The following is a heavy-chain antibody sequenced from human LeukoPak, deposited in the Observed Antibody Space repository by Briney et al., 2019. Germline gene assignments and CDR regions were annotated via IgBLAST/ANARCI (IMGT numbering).Heavy chain of an antibody. Sequence: GGSLRLSCAASGFTFSSYWMHWVRQAPGKGLVWVSHINSDGSSTSYADSVKGRFTISRDNAKNTLYLQMNSLRAEDTAVYYCARDQTDYYDSSGYDYWGQGTLVTVSS. CDR3: ARDQTDYYDSSGYDY. CDR2: INSDGSST. CDR1: GFTFSSYW. J-gene: IGHJ4*02. V-gene: IGHV3-74*01. D-gene: IGHD3-22*01.